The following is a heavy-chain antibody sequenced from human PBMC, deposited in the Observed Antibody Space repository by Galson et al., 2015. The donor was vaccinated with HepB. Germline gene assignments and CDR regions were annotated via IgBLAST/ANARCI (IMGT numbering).Heavy chain of an antibody. CDR1: GYTFTSYY. D-gene: IGHD6-19*01. J-gene: IGHJ2*01. V-gene: IGHV1-46*01. Sequence: SVKVSCKASGYTFTSYYMHWVRQAPGQGLEWMGIINPSGGSTSYAQKFQGRVTMTRDSSTSTVYMELSSLRSEDTAVYYCARQWLALRYFDLWGRGTLVTVSS. CDR2: INPSGGST. CDR3: ARQWLALRYFDL.